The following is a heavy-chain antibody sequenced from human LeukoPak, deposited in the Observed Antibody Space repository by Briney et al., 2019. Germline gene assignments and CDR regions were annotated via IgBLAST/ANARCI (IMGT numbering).Heavy chain of an antibody. J-gene: IGHJ4*02. V-gene: IGHV3-21*01. CDR2: ISSSNSSI. CDR3: ARRVTPNSFDY. D-gene: IGHD2-21*02. Sequence: GGSLRLSCAASGFTFSSHSMNWVRQAPGKGLEWVSSISSSNSSIHYADSVKGRFTISRDNAKNSLYLQMNSLRAEDTAVYYCARRVTPNSFDYWGQGTLVTVSS. CDR1: GFTFSSHS.